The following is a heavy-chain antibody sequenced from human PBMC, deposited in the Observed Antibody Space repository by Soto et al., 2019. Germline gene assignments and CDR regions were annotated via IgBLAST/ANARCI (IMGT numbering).Heavy chain of an antibody. CDR3: ARVAIHGPLFDY. V-gene: IGHV3-74*01. CDR2: INSDGSST. J-gene: IGHJ4*02. CDR1: GFTLRSYW. Sequence: GGSLRLSCAASGFTLRSYWMHWVRQAPGKGLVWVSRINSDGSSTSYADSVKGRFTISRDNAKNTLYLQMNSLRAEDTAVYYCARVAIHGPLFDYWGQGTLVTVSS. D-gene: IGHD5-18*01.